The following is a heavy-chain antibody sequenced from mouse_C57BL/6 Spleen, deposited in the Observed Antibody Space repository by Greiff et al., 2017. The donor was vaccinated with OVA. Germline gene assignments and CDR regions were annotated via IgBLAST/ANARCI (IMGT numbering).Heavy chain of an antibody. CDR2: IHPSDSDT. V-gene: IGHV1-74*01. J-gene: IGHJ3*01. Sequence: QVQLKQPGAELVKPGASVKVSCKASGYTFTSYWMHWVKQRPGQGLEWIGRIHPSDSDTNYNQKFKGKATLTVDKSSSTAYMQLSSLTSEDSAVYYCAILMGGYSNSWFAYWGQGTLVTVSA. CDR1: GYTFTSYW. CDR3: AILMGGYSNSWFAY. D-gene: IGHD2-5*01.